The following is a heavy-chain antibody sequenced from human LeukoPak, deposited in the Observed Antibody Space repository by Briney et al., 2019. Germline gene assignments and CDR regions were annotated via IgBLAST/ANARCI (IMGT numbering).Heavy chain of an antibody. V-gene: IGHV1-2*06. CDR2: INPNSGDT. D-gene: IGHD5-24*01. Sequence: GASVKVSCKASGYTFTSYGISWVQQAPGQGLEWMGRINPNSGDTNYAQNFQGRVTMTRDTSISTAYMELSSLRSDDTAVYYCARVHGRDGYNYTTDYWGQGTLVTVSS. J-gene: IGHJ4*02. CDR1: GYTFTSYG. CDR3: ARVHGRDGYNYTTDY.